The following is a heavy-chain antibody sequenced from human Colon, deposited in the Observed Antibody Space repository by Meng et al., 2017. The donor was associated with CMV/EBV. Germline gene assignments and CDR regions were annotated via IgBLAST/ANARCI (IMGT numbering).Heavy chain of an antibody. V-gene: IGHV4-34*01. D-gene: IGHD3-3*01. Sequence: QVQLHRWGAGLLKTLETLSLTCGVSGGSLSGYYWTWIRQSPGKGLEWIGEINQSGSTNYNPSLKSRVTVSVDTSKNQFSLRVTSVTAADSALYYCAREAGPFFGVIVYDSWGQGTLVTVSS. CDR2: INQSGST. CDR3: AREAGPFFGVIVYDS. J-gene: IGHJ4*02. CDR1: GGSLSGYY.